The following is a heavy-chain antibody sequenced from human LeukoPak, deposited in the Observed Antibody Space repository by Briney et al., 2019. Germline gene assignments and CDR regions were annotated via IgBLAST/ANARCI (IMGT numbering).Heavy chain of an antibody. V-gene: IGHV4-59*01. CDR1: GGSITSYY. D-gene: IGHD1/OR15-1a*01. CDR2: IYYSGST. Sequence: SETLSLTCTVSGGSITSYYWSWIRQPPGKGLEWIGYIYYSGSTNYNPSLKSRVTISIDTSKNQFSLKLTSVTAADTAVYYCARGTGGWYFDLWGRGTLVTVSS. CDR3: ARGTGGWYFDL. J-gene: IGHJ2*01.